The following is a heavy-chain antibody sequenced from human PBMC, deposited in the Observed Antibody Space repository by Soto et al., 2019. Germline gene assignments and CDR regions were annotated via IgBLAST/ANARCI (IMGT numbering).Heavy chain of an antibody. CDR3: ARDDDNEANAFDY. J-gene: IGHJ4*02. V-gene: IGHV3-33*01. D-gene: IGHD5-12*01. Sequence: GGSLRLSCAGSGVTFSRYGMHWVRQAPGKGLEWVALIWNDGIRKDYVDSVKGRFTISRDNSKNTLDLQMNRLRVEDTAVYYCARDDDNEANAFDYWGPGIVVTVSS. CDR1: GVTFSRYG. CDR2: IWNDGIRK.